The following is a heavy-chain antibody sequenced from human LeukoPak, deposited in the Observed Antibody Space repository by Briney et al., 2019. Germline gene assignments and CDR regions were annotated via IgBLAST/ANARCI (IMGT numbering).Heavy chain of an antibody. D-gene: IGHD3-22*01. CDR1: GITFSTYW. V-gene: IGHV3-74*01. J-gene: IGHJ4*02. CDR3: ARISSDSISYYDH. Sequence: GGSLRLSCAGSGITFSTYWMHRVRQAPGKGLVWVSRINSEGSTISYADSVKGRFTISRDNAKNTLFLQMNSLRAEDTAVYCCARISSDSISYYDHWGQGTLVTVSS. CDR2: INSEGSTI.